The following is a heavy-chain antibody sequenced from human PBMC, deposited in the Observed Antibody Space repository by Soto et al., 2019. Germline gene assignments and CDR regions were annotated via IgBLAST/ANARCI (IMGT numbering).Heavy chain of an antibody. CDR1: GGSISSSSYY. D-gene: IGHD2-21*01. CDR2: IYYSGST. CDR3: ARTRNSPRTFDY. J-gene: IGHJ4*02. V-gene: IGHV4-39*01. Sequence: LETLSLTCTVSGGSISSSSYYWGWIRQPPGKGLEWIGSIYYSGSTYYNPSLKRRVTISVDTSKDQFSLKLSSVTAADTAVYYCARTRNSPRTFDYWGQGALVTVSS.